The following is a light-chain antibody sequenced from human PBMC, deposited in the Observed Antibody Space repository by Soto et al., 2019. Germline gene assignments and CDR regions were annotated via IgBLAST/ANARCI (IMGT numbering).Light chain of an antibody. J-gene: IGKJ5*01. V-gene: IGKV1-5*01. CDR3: QQLNSYSIT. Sequence: DIQMTQSPSTLSASVGDRVTITCRASQSISSWLAWYQQKPGKAPKLLIYAASTLQSGVPSRFSGSGSGTDLTLTISSLQPEDFATYYCQQLNSYSITFGQGTRLEIK. CDR2: AAS. CDR1: QSISSW.